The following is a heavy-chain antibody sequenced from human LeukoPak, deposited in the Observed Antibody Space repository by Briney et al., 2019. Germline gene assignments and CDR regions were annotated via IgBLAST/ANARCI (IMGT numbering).Heavy chain of an antibody. CDR2: IDSDGRST. J-gene: IGHJ4*02. D-gene: IGHD3-10*01. V-gene: IGHV3-74*01. CDR3: ARGGLWFGAFFDS. CDR1: GFTFSSYW. Sequence: GGSLRLSCAASGFTFSSYWVHWVRQAPGKGLVWVSRIDSDGRSTTYADSVKGRFTISRDNAKNTLYLQMNSLRAEDTAVYYCARGGLWFGAFFDSWGQGTLVTVSS.